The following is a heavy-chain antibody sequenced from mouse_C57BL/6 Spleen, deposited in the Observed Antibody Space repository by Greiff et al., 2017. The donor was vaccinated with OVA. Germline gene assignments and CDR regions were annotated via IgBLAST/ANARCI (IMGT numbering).Heavy chain of an antibody. CDR1: GYSFTSYY. V-gene: IGHV1-66*01. J-gene: IGHJ1*03. CDR3: ARWVVATNWYFDV. D-gene: IGHD1-1*01. CDR2: IYPGSGNT. Sequence: QVQLQQSGPELVKPGASVKISCKASGYSFTSYYIHWVKQRPGQGLEWIGWIYPGSGNTKYNEKFKGKATLTADTSSSTAYMQLSSLTSEDSAVYYCARWVVATNWYFDVWGTGTTVTVSS.